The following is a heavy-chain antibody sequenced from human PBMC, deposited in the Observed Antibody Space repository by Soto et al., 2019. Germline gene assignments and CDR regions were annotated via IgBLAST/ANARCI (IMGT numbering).Heavy chain of an antibody. Sequence: GGSLRLSCAASGFTFSSYSMNWVRQAPGKGLEWVSSISSSSSYIYYADSVKGRFSISRNNDKNSLYLQMNSLRDEDTAEYYCARDFVSYYAFDIWGQGTMVTVSS. V-gene: IGHV3-21*01. D-gene: IGHD1-26*01. J-gene: IGHJ3*02. CDR3: ARDFVSYYAFDI. CDR2: ISSSSSYI. CDR1: GFTFSSYS.